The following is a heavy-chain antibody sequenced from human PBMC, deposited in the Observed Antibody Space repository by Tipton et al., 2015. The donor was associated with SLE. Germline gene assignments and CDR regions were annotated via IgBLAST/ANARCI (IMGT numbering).Heavy chain of an antibody. CDR3: ARWVLGFGESGEYWYFDL. Sequence: TLSLTCTVSGGSISSGGYYWSWIRQHPGKGLEWIGYIYYSGSTYYNPSLKNRVTIPLDTSKNQFSLKLSSVTAADTAVYYCARWVLGFGESGEYWYFDLWGRGTLVTVSS. J-gene: IGHJ2*01. CDR1: GGSISSGGYY. CDR2: IYYSGST. V-gene: IGHV4-31*03. D-gene: IGHD3-10*01.